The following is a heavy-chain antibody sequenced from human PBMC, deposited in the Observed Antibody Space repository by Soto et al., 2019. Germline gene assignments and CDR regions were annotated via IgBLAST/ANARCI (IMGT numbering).Heavy chain of an antibody. J-gene: IGHJ6*02. CDR3: ARVFSSALRYFYHYFGLDV. CDR1: GFTFSSYW. D-gene: IGHD3-9*01. V-gene: IGHV3-7*05. CDR2: IKEDGSEK. Sequence: PGGSLRLSCAASGFTFSSYWMTWVRQAPGKGLEWVANIKEDGSEKYYVDSVKGRFTISRDNAKNSLYLQINTLRAEDTAVYYCARVFSSALRYFYHYFGLDVWGQGTTVTVSS.